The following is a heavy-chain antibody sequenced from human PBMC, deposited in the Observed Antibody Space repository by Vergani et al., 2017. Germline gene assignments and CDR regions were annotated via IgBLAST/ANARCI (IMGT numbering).Heavy chain of an antibody. J-gene: IGHJ4*02. CDR1: GRSFSGYY. D-gene: IGHD2-15*01. CDR3: ARTAVVVAAIDY. Sequence: QVQLQQWGAGLLKPSETLSLTCAVYGRSFSGYYWSWIRQPPGKGLEWIGEINHSGSTNYNPSLKSRVTISVDTSKNQFSLKLSSVTAADTAVYYCARTAVVVAAIDYWGQGTLVTVSP. V-gene: IGHV4-34*01. CDR2: INHSGST.